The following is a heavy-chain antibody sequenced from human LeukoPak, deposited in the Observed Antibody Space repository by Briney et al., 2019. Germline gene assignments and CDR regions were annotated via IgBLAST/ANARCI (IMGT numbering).Heavy chain of an antibody. CDR1: GYTFTNYY. CDR2: INPSSGST. Sequence: LWASVKVSCKASGYTFTNYYMHWVRQAPGQGLEWMGIINPSSGSTSYAQKFQGRVTMTRDTSTSTVYMELSSLRSEDTAVYYCARERGSIGFDYWGQGTLATVSS. CDR3: ARERGSIGFDY. J-gene: IGHJ4*02. D-gene: IGHD3-10*01. V-gene: IGHV1-46*01.